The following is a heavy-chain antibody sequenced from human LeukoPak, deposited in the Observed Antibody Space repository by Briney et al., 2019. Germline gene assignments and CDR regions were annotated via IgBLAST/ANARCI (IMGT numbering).Heavy chain of an antibody. D-gene: IGHD3-22*01. CDR2: IWYDGSDK. V-gene: IGHV3-33*01. Sequence: GGSLRLSCAASEFTFSSYGMHWVRQTPGKGLEWVAVIWYDGSDKYYTDSVKGRFTISRDNSKNTLYLQMNSLRAEDTAVYYCARGSRWLYGMDVWSQGTTVTVSS. J-gene: IGHJ6*02. CDR1: EFTFSSYG. CDR3: ARGSRWLYGMDV.